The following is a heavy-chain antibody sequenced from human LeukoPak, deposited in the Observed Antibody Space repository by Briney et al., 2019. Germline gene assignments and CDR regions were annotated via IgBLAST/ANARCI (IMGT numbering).Heavy chain of an antibody. CDR2: ISYDGTNR. CDR1: GFTFSTYA. J-gene: IGHJ4*02. D-gene: IGHD3-9*01. Sequence: QTGGSLRLSCAVSGFTFSTYAIHWVRQAPGKGLEWVAVISYDGTNRYYADSVKGRFTISRDNSKKMLYVQMNSLRVEDTALYYCVRDADWSFDYWGQGTLVTVSS. V-gene: IGHV3-30*04. CDR3: VRDADWSFDY.